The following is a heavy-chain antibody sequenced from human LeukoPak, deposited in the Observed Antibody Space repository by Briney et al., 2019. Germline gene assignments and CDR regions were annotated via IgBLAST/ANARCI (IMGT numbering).Heavy chain of an antibody. CDR2: ISWNSGSI. Sequence: GGSLRLSCAASGFTFDDYAMHWVRQAPGKGLEWVSGISWNSGSIGYADSVKGRFTISRDNAKNSLYLQMNSLRAEDTALYYCAKDIRAAAGIGLADYWGQGTLVTVSS. D-gene: IGHD6-13*01. V-gene: IGHV3-9*01. CDR3: AKDIRAAAGIGLADY. CDR1: GFTFDDYA. J-gene: IGHJ4*02.